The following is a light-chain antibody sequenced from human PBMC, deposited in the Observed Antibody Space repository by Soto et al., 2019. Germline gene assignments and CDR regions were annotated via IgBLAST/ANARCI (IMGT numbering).Light chain of an antibody. CDR2: AAS. CDR1: QGISTY. J-gene: IGKJ1*01. CDR3: QQSYGTTWT. V-gene: IGKV1-39*01. Sequence: DSQRTQSPSSLSACVGDRVTITCRASQGISTYLNWYKQKPRKAPKLLIYAASSLHSGVPSRFSGSGSESDFTLTISSLQPAHSATYSCQQSYGTTWTFGQGTKVDIK.